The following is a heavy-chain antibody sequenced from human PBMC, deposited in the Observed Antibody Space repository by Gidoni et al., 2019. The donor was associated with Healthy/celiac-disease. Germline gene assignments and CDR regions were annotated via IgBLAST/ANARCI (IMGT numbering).Heavy chain of an antibody. J-gene: IGHJ5*02. CDR2: LYYSGST. Sequence: QVQLQESGPGLVKPSQTLSLTGTVPGGAISRGGYNWSWNRQHPGKGLEWIGYLYYSGSTYYNPSLKSRVTISVDTSKNQFSLKLSSVTAADTAVYYCARDSCSGGSCPRGWVNWFDPWGQGTLVTVSS. V-gene: IGHV4-31*03. D-gene: IGHD2-15*01. CDR3: ARDSCSGGSCPRGWVNWFDP. CDR1: GGAISRGGYN.